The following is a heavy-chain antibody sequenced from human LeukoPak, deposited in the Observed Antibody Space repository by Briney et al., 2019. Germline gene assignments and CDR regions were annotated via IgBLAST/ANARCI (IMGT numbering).Heavy chain of an antibody. V-gene: IGHV3-21*01. J-gene: IGHJ3*02. CDR3: ARVHCSGGGCYQRNDGLEI. CDR2: ISVNSDYI. CDR1: GFTFTSYS. D-gene: IGHD2-15*01. Sequence: GGSLRLSCAASGFTFTSYSMNWVRQAPGKGLEWVSPISVNSDYIYYGDSMKGRFTVSRDNAKNSLYLQMNSLRAEDTAVYYCARVHCSGGGCYQRNDGLEIWGQGTMVTVSS.